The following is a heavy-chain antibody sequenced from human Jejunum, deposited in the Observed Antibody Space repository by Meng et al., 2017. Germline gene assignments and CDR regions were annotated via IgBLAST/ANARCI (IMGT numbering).Heavy chain of an antibody. V-gene: IGHV4-39*07. J-gene: IGHJ5*02. CDR3: ARDTAGFGP. CDR1: GGSISTAGYY. CDR2: IFYSGTT. Sequence: QLQLPASGPGLVKPSETLSLTCAVSGGSISTAGYYWGWIRQSPGKGLEWIGSIFYSGTTYYNPSLKSRVTISIDTSKNQFSLKMNSVTAADTAVYYCARDTAGFGPWGQGTLVTVSS. D-gene: IGHD6-13*01.